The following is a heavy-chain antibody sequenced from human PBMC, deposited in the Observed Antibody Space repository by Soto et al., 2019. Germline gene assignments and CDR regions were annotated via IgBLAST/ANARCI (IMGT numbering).Heavy chain of an antibody. CDR1: GGSISSSNW. D-gene: IGHD2-2*01. CDR3: GRYYCTSINCYYFDF. J-gene: IGHJ4*02. CDR2: MSDRRPN. V-gene: IGHV4-4*02. Sequence: SESLSLTCAVSGGSISSSNWLSWVRQPPRKGLEWIGAMSDRRPNNYNPSLKSRVTISVDNSKNQFSQKRRSGTAEDTAVYYCGRYYCTSINCYYFDFWGQGTLVTVS.